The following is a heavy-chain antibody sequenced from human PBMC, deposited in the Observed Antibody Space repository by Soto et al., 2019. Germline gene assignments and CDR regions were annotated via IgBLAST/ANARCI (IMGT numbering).Heavy chain of an antibody. V-gene: IGHV3-23*01. CDR1: GFTFSSYA. CDR3: EKILGKGGCKF. J-gene: IGHJ4*02. CDR2: ISGSGGTT. D-gene: IGHD3-16*01. Sequence: PGGSLRLSCAASGFTFSSYAMNWARQAPGKGLEWVAAISGSGGTTYYAGSVKGRFTISRDNSRDTLYLQMNSLRAEDTAVYYCEKILGKGGCKFGGQEPRATVP.